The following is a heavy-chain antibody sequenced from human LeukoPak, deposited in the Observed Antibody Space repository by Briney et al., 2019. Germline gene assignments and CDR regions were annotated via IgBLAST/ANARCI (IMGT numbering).Heavy chain of an antibody. CDR3: AGGVVTATSLDY. Sequence: PGGSLRLSCAASGFTFSSYGMHWVRQAPGKGLEWVAVIWYDGSNKYYADSVKGRFTISRDNSKNTLYLQMNSLRAEGTAVYYCAGGVVTATSLDYWGQGTLVTVSS. J-gene: IGHJ4*02. V-gene: IGHV3-33*01. CDR2: IWYDGSNK. CDR1: GFTFSSYG. D-gene: IGHD2-21*02.